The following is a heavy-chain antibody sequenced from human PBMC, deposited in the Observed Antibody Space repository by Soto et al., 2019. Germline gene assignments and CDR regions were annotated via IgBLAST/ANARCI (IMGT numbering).Heavy chain of an antibody. CDR3: PRLEGLATISYYFDF. CDR2: IYYRGNT. V-gene: IGHV4-39*01. Sequence: QLQLQASGPGLVKPSETLSLTCSVSGDSINSDKYYWGWIRQPPGKGLEWIGSIYYRGNTYYNPSPHTRVTITLDNAQRLFPLKLTSVTAADSAVYSCPRLEGLATISYYFDFWGQGALVTVAS. D-gene: IGHD3-9*01. CDR1: GDSINSDKYY. J-gene: IGHJ4*02.